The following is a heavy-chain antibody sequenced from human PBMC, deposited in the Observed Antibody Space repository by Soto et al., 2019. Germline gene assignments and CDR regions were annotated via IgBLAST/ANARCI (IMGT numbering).Heavy chain of an antibody. J-gene: IGHJ6*04. D-gene: IGHD3-16*01. CDR3: ARHFGDGDYYYSGMDV. V-gene: IGHV4-39*01. Sequence: QLQLQESGTGLVKPSETLSLTCTVSGGSISSSSYYWGWIRQPPGKGLEWIGSIYYSGSTYYNPFLKSRVNIPVDSSKHQFTLKLRSMTAADTAVSYFARHFGDGDYYYSGMDVWGKGTTVTVSS. CDR2: IYYSGST. CDR1: GGSISSSSYY.